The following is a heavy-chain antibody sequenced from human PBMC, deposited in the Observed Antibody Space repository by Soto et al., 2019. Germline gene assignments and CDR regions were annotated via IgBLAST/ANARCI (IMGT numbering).Heavy chain of an antibody. J-gene: IGHJ4*02. D-gene: IGHD6-19*01. CDR3: ARGSSGPLYYFDY. Sequence: SVKVSCKASGYTFTSYAMHWVRQAPGQRLEWMGWINAGNGNTKYSQKFQGRVTITRDTSASTAYMELSSLRSEDTAVYYCARGSSGPLYYFDYWGQGTLVTVSS. CDR1: GYTFTSYA. V-gene: IGHV1-3*01. CDR2: INAGNGNT.